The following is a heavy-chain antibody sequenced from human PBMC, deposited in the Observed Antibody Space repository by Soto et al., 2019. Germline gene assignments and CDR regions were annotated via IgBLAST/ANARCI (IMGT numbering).Heavy chain of an antibody. V-gene: IGHV1-2*02. CDR2: ISPKSGGT. Sequence: QWQLVQAGAEVKKPGASVKISCEDSGYTFINYYMHWVRQAPGHGFEWMGRISPKSGGTHYAQKFQGRVSVTLDTSLKTAYMEMRSLMSEDTAVYYCARPPGYISDWYYFDLWGQGNQVTVSS. CDR1: GYTFINYY. CDR3: ARPPGYISDWYYFDL. D-gene: IGHD3-9*01. J-gene: IGHJ4*02.